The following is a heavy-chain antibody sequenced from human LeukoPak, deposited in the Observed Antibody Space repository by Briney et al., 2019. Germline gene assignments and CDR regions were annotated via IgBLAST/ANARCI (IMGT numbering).Heavy chain of an antibody. Sequence: GGALRLSCAASGFTLSRYPMSWVRPAPGKGLEWVSTIIGSGGSTYYADSVQGRFTISRDNSKNTLYLQMNSLRAEDTAVYYCAKGLGIYKNYYAFDIWGQGTMVTVSS. D-gene: IGHD5-12*01. J-gene: IGHJ3*02. CDR1: GFTLSRYP. CDR2: IIGSGGST. V-gene: IGHV3-23*01. CDR3: AKGLGIYKNYYAFDI.